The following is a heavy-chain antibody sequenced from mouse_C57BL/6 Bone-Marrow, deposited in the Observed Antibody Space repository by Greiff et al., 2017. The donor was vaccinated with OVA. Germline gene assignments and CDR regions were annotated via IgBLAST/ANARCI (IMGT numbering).Heavy chain of an antibody. V-gene: IGHV8-8*01. D-gene: IGHD2-5*01. CDR3: ARSCYSNSYWFAY. CDR2: IWWDDDT. Sequence: QVTLKESGPGILQPSQTLSLTCSFSGFSLSTFGLGVGWIRQPSGKGLEWLAHIWWDDDTYYNPALKRRLTLSKDTSKNQVFLKIANVDTADTATYCCARSCYSNSYWFAYWGQGTLVTVSA. J-gene: IGHJ3*01. CDR1: GFSLSTFGLG.